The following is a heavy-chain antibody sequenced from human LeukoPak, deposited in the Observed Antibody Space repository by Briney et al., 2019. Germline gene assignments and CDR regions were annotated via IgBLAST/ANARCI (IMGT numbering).Heavy chain of an antibody. Sequence: GGSLRLSCAASGFTFSSNAMSWVRQAPGKGLEWVSAISDSGGSTYYADSVKGRFTISRDNSTNTLYLQMNSLRAEDAAIYYCAKGRGYNYGLDFWGQGTLVTVSS. CDR3: AKGRGYNYGLDF. CDR1: GFTFSSNA. J-gene: IGHJ4*02. V-gene: IGHV3-23*01. D-gene: IGHD5-18*01. CDR2: ISDSGGST.